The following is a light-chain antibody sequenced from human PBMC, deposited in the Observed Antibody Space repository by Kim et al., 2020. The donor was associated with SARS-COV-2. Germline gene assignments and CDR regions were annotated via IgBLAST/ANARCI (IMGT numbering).Light chain of an antibody. CDR3: QQSYSTPPI. J-gene: IGKJ2*01. Sequence: DIQMTQSPSSLSASVGDRVTITCRASQSISNYLNWYQQKPGKAPNLLIYAASSLQSGVPSRFSGSGSGTDFTLTISSLQPEDFATYFCQQSYSTPPIFGPGTKLEI. CDR1: QSISNY. CDR2: AAS. V-gene: IGKV1-39*01.